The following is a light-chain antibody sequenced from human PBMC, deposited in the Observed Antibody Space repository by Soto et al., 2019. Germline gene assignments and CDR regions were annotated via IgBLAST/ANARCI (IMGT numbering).Light chain of an antibody. CDR3: SSYTSTGPQVL. CDR1: SSDIGGYNY. J-gene: IGLJ2*01. Sequence: QSVLTQPASVSGSPGQSITISCTGTSSDIGGYNYVSWYQRHPGRAPKLIIYNVNDRPPWISDRFSGSKSDNAASLTISGLQTEDEADDLCSSYTSTGPQVLFGGGTQLTVL. V-gene: IGLV2-14*03. CDR2: NVN.